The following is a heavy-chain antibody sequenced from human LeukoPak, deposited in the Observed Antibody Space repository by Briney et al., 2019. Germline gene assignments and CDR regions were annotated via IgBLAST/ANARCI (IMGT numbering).Heavy chain of an antibody. CDR2: IRYDGSNK. CDR3: AKSLGSYYPFDY. D-gene: IGHD1-26*01. V-gene: IGHV3-30*02. CDR1: GFTFSSYG. J-gene: IGHJ4*02. Sequence: PGGSLRLSCAASGFTFSSYGMHWVRQAPGKGLEGVAFIRYDGSNKYYADSVKGRFTTSRDNSKNPLYLQMNSLSAADTAVYYCAKSLGSYYPFDYWGQGTLVTVSS.